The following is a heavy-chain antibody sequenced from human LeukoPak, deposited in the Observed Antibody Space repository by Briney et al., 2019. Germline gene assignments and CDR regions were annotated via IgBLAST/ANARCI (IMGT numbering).Heavy chain of an antibody. V-gene: IGHV3-20*04. D-gene: IGHD2-2*01. CDR1: GFTFDDYG. CDR3: ARDPGSPRYCSSTSCYLYY. CDR2: INWNGGST. J-gene: IGHJ4*02. Sequence: PGGSLRLSCAASGFTFDDYGTSWVRPAPGKGLEWVSGINWNGGSTGYADSVKGRFTISRDNAKNSLYLQMNSLRAEDTALYYCARDPGSPRYCSSTSCYLYYWGQGTLVTVSS.